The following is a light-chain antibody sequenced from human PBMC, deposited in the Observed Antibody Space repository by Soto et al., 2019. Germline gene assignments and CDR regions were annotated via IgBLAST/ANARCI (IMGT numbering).Light chain of an antibody. CDR2: AAS. J-gene: IGKJ5*01. CDR3: QQSYTTASIT. CDR1: QSISRN. V-gene: IGKV1-39*01. Sequence: DIQMTQSPSSLSASVGDRVTITCRASQSISRNLNWYQHKPGKAPKLLIYAASSLQNGVPSRFSGGGSGTEFTLSISSLQPEDFGSYSCQQSYTTASITFGQGTRLEIK.